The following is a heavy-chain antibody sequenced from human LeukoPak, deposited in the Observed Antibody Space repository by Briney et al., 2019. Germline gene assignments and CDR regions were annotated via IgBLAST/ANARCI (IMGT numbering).Heavy chain of an antibody. CDR2: IHSAGDT. CDR1: GFTFSSYD. Sequence: GGSLRLSCAASGFTFSSYDMHWVRQATGKGLEWVSGIHSAGDTHYPGSVEGRFTISRENAKNSVYLQMNSLRAGDTAVYYCARVKRDASGWYEFDYWGQGTLVTASS. CDR3: ARVKRDASGWYEFDY. J-gene: IGHJ4*02. D-gene: IGHD6-19*01. V-gene: IGHV3-13*01.